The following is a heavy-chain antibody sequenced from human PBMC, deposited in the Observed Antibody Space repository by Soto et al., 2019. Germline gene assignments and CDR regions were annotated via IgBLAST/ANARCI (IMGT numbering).Heavy chain of an antibody. CDR2: INTYNGNT. V-gene: IGHV1-18*01. Sequence: QVQLVQSGAEVKNPGASVKVSCKASGYTFTRYGIGWARQAPGQGLEWMGWINTYNGNTNYAQNVQGRVTLTTDTPTRTTHMALTTLRSTDTAIQYRGLVDVAVSRCPPDVWGQGTT. D-gene: IGHD2-2*03. CDR1: GYTFTRYG. CDR3: GLVDVAVSRCPPDV. J-gene: IGHJ6*02.